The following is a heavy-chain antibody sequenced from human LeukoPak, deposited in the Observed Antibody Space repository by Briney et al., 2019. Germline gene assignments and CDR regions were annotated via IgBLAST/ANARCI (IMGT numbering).Heavy chain of an antibody. CDR3: ARHPTYYYDSSGYSGFDP. J-gene: IGHJ5*02. CDR1: GGSFSGYY. V-gene: IGHV4-39*01. D-gene: IGHD3-22*01. Sequence: SETLSLTCAVYGGSFSGYYWGWIRQPPGKGLEWIGSIYYSGSTYYNPSLKSRVTISVDTSKNQFSLKLSSVTAADTAVYYCARHPTYYYDSSGYSGFDPWGQGTLVTVSS. CDR2: IYYSGST.